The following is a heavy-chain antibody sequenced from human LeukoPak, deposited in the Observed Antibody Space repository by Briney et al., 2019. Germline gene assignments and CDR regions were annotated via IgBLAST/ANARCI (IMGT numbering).Heavy chain of an antibody. J-gene: IGHJ4*02. CDR1: GFTFSSYS. Sequence: PGGSLRLSCAASGFTFSSYSMNWVRQAPGKRLEWVSSISSSSSYIYYADSVKGRVTISRDDAKNSLYLQMNSLRAEDTAVYYCARDFEANCDYWGQGTLVTVSS. CDR3: ARDFEANCDY. CDR2: ISSSSSYI. D-gene: IGHD3-9*01. V-gene: IGHV3-21*01.